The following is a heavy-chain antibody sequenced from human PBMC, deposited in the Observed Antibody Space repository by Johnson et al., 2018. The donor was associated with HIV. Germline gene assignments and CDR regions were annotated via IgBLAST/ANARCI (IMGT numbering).Heavy chain of an antibody. Sequence: VQLVESGGGLVQPGGSLRLSCAASGFTFSSYWMSWVRQAPGKGLEWVANIKQDGNEKYYVDSVKGRFTISRDNAKNSLYLQMNSLRAEDTAVYYCASRLWFGDVSAFDIWGQGTMVTVSS. J-gene: IGHJ3*02. CDR2: IKQDGNEK. V-gene: IGHV3-7*01. CDR1: GFTFSSYW. CDR3: ASRLWFGDVSAFDI. D-gene: IGHD3-10*01.